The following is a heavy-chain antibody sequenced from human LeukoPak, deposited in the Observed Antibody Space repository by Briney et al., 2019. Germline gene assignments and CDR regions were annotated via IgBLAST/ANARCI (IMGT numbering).Heavy chain of an antibody. V-gene: IGHV3-30*02. CDR1: GLTFNTYA. CDR2: IRYDGSNK. CDR3: AKGYGWKASYYYYYMDV. Sequence: QPGGSLRLSCTASGLTFNTYAMSWVRQAPGKGLEWVTFIRYDGSNKYYADSVKGRFTISRDNSKNTLYLRMNSLRAEDTAVYYCAKGYGWKASYYYYYMDVWGKGTTVTISS. D-gene: IGHD2-8*02. J-gene: IGHJ6*03.